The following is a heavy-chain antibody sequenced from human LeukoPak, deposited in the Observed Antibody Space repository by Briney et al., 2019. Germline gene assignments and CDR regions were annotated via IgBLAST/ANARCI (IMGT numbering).Heavy chain of an antibody. CDR3: AYSGSEWDAFDI. Sequence: SETLSLSCTVSGGSIGRNYWSWIRQPPGKGLEWIGYIYYSGSTNYNPSLKSRVSILVDRSKNQFSLKLTSVTAADTAVYYCAYSGSEWDAFDIWGQGTVVTVSS. V-gene: IGHV4-59*01. CDR2: IYYSGST. J-gene: IGHJ3*02. D-gene: IGHD1-26*01. CDR1: GGSIGRNY.